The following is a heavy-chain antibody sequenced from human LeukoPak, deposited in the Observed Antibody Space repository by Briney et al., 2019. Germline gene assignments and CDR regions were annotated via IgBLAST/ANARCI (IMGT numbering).Heavy chain of an antibody. J-gene: IGHJ4*02. V-gene: IGHV3-23*01. Sequence: QPGGSLLLSCAASGFTFSSYAMSWVRQAPGKGLEWVSAISGSGGSTYYADSVKGRFTISRNNSKNTLYLQMNSLRAEDTAVYYCAKVGWLLLRAYFDYWGQGTLVTVSS. D-gene: IGHD3-22*01. CDR1: GFTFSSYA. CDR3: AKVGWLLLRAYFDY. CDR2: ISGSGGST.